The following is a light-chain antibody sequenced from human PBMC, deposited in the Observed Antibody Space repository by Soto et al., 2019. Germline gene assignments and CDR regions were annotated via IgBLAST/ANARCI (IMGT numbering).Light chain of an antibody. V-gene: IGLV2-14*01. CDR3: SSYTTSGTVV. CDR2: DVN. CDR1: SSDVGGYNY. Sequence: QSALTQPASVSGSPGQSITISCTGTSSDVGGYNYVSWFQQHPGKAPKFMIYDVNNRPSGVSNRFSGSKSGNTASLTISGLQAEDEADYYGSSYTTSGTVVFGGGTKLTVL. J-gene: IGLJ2*01.